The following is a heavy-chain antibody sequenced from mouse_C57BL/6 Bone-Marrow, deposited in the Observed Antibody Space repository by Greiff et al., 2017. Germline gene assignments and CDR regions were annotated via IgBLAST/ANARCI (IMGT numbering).Heavy chain of an antibody. J-gene: IGHJ4*01. D-gene: IGHD1-1*02. CDR2: ISHGGSYT. Sequence: EVNVVESGGGLVKPGGSLKLSCAASGFTFSSYAMSWVRQTPEKRLEWVATISHGGSYTYYPDNVKGRSTIPRDNSKNNLCLQMSHLKSEDAAMYYCARLLCFYALDYWGQGTSVTVSS. V-gene: IGHV5-4*03. CDR1: GFTFSSYA. CDR3: ARLLCFYALDY.